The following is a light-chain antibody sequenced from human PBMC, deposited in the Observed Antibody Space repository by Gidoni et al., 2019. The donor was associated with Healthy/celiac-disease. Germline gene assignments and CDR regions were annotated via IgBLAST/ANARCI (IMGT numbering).Light chain of an antibody. CDR3: QQDDNLLLT. J-gene: IGKJ4*01. Sequence: DIQMTQSPSSLSASVGDRVTITCQASQDISSYLNWYQQKPGKAPKLLIYDASNLETGVPSRFSGSGSGTDFTFTISILQPEDIATYYCQQDDNLLLTFGGGTKVEIK. CDR1: QDISSY. CDR2: DAS. V-gene: IGKV1-33*01.